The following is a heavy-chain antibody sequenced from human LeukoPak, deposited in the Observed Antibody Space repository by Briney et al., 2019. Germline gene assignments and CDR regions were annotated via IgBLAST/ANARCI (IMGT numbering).Heavy chain of an antibody. CDR3: TKDDGYYDSSGSFLLDS. V-gene: IGHV3-23*01. J-gene: IGHJ4*02. D-gene: IGHD3-22*01. CDR1: GFTFRSYA. Sequence: GGSLRLSCAASGFTFRSYAMSWVRQAPGKGLEWVSTISASGGSTGYADSVKGRFTISRDNSKNTLYLQMNSLRAEDTAVYYCTKDDGYYDSSGSFLLDSWGQGTLVPVSS. CDR2: ISASGGST.